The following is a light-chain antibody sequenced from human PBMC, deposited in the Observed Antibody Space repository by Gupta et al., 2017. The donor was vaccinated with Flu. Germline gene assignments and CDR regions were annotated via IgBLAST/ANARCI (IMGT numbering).Light chain of an antibody. CDR1: SSDIGVYNY. CDR3: SSDTTTSTVL. Sequence: QSALTQPASVSGSPGQSITLSCTGTSSDIGVYNYVSWYQQHPGKAPELMIYEVSNRPSGVSNRFSGSKSGNTASLTISGLQAEDEADYYCSSDTTTSTVLFGGGTKLTVL. V-gene: IGLV2-14*01. J-gene: IGLJ2*01. CDR2: EVS.